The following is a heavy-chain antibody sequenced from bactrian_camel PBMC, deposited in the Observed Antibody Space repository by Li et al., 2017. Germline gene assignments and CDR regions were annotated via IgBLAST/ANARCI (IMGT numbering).Heavy chain of an antibody. D-gene: IGHD2*01. V-gene: IGHV3S53*01. CDR1: TPVAC. CDR2: MNTEGHR. J-gene: IGHJ4*01. CDR3: AADRETRRCTSARGEHDYNY. Sequence: QVQLVESGGGSVQAGGSLTLSCSASTPVACMGWFRQVPGKDPQEVALMNTEGHRRYSPSVEGRFTISRDSAKNTLYLEMNNLKQEDTGTYYCAADRETRRCTSARGEHDYNYWGQGTQVTVS.